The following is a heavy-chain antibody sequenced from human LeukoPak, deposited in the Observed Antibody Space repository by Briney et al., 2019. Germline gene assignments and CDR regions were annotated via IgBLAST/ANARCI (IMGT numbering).Heavy chain of an antibody. CDR2: IKQDRSEK. CDR3: AKDLGDGYNYEEYFQH. Sequence: PGGSLRLSCAASGFTFSSYGMHWVRQAPGKGLELVANIKQDRSEKYYVDSVKGRFTISRDNAKNTLYLQMNSLRAEDTAVYYCAKDLGDGYNYEEYFQHWGQGTLVTVSS. CDR1: GFTFSSYG. V-gene: IGHV3-7*03. J-gene: IGHJ1*01. D-gene: IGHD5-24*01.